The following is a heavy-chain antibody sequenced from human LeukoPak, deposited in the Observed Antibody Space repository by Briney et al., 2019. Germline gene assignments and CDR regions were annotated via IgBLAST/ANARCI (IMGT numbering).Heavy chain of an antibody. J-gene: IGHJ6*03. Sequence: SEALSLTCTVSGYSISSGYYWGWIRQPPGKGLEWIGSIYHSGSTYYNPSLKSRVTISVDTSKNQFSLKLSSVTAADTAVYYCARDYCSGGSCYFYYYYYMDVWGKGTTVTVSS. V-gene: IGHV4-38-2*02. CDR1: GYSISSGYY. CDR3: ARDYCSGGSCYFYYYYYMDV. CDR2: IYHSGST. D-gene: IGHD2-15*01.